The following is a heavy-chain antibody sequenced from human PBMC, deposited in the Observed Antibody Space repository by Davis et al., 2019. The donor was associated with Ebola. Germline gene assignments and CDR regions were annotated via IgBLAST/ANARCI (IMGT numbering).Heavy chain of an antibody. V-gene: IGHV3-23*01. J-gene: IGHJ4*02. CDR3: AKDSETYYYDSSGYLMSPFGLDY. CDR1: GFTFSSYG. CDR2: ISGSGGST. Sequence: GESLKISCAASGFTFSSYGMHWVRQAPGKGLEWVSAISGSGGSTYYADSVKGRFTISRDNSKNTLYLQMNSLRAEDTAVYYCAKDSETYYYDSSGYLMSPFGLDYWGQGTLGTVSS. D-gene: IGHD3-22*01.